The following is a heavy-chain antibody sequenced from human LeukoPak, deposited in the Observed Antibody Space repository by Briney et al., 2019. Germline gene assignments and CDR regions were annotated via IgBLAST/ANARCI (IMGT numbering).Heavy chain of an antibody. CDR1: GFTFSSYS. J-gene: IGHJ6*02. V-gene: IGHV3-48*01. CDR3: AIRAYYYGMDV. CDR2: ISSSSSTI. Sequence: GGSLRLSCAASGFTFSSYSMNWVRQAPGKGLEWVSYISSSSSTIYYADSVKGRFTISRDNSKNTLYLQMNSLRAEDTAVYYCAIRAYYYGMDVWGQGTTVTVSS.